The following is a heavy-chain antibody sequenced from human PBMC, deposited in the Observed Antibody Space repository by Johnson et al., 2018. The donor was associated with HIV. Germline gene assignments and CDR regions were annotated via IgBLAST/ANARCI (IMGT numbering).Heavy chain of an antibody. J-gene: IGHJ3*02. V-gene: IGHV3-33*06. CDR2: TWFDGSHK. CDR3: AKVAVATAAGGVALDI. Sequence: VQLVESGGGVVQPGRSLRLSCAASGFTFSNYGMHWVRQAPGKGLEWVAVTWFDGSHKYYSDSVKGRFTISRDNSKSTLYLQMNSLRAEDTAVYYCAKVAVATAAGGVALDIWGPGTMVIVSS. D-gene: IGHD6-13*01. CDR1: GFTFSNYG.